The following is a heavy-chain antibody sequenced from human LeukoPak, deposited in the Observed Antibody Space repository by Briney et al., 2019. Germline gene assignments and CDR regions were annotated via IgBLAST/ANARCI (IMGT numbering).Heavy chain of an antibody. CDR1: GGSISSGSYY. CDR3: ARQYIDILTGYHRGELYWYFDL. V-gene: IGHV4-61*02. Sequence: SETLSLTCSISGGSISSGSYYWSWIRQPAGKGLEWIGRIYTSGSTNYNPSLKSRVTISVDTSKNQFSLKLRSVTAADTAVYYCARQYIDILTGYHRGELYWYFDLWGRGTLVTVSS. J-gene: IGHJ2*01. CDR2: IYTSGST. D-gene: IGHD3-9*01.